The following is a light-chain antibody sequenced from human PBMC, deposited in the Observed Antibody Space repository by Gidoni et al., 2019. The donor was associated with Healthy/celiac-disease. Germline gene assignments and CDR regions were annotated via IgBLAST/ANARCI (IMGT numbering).Light chain of an antibody. CDR3: QQYNNWPL. CDR1: QSVSSN. V-gene: IGKV3-15*01. J-gene: IGKJ1*01. CDR2: GAS. Sequence: EIVMTQSPATLAVSPGERATLSCRARQSVSSNLAWYQQKPGQAPRLLIYGASTRATGIPARFSGSGSGTEFTLTISSLQSEDFAVYYCQQYNNWPLFGQGTKVEIK.